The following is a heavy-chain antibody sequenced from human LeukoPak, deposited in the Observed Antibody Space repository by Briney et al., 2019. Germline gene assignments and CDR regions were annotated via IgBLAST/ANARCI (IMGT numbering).Heavy chain of an antibody. J-gene: IGHJ4*02. CDR2: IIPILGIA. V-gene: IGHV1-69*04. CDR3: ARAEEKVGAEDY. CDR1: GGTFSSYA. Sequence: GSSVKVSCKASGGTFSSYAISWVRQAPGQGLEWMGRIIPILGIANYAQKFQGRVTITADKSTSTAYMELSSLRSEDTAVYYCARAEEKVGAEDYWGQGTLVTVSS. D-gene: IGHD1-26*01.